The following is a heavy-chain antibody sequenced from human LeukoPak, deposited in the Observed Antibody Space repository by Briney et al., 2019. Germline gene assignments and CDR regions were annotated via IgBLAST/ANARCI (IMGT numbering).Heavy chain of an antibody. CDR3: AGDFWSGYYFRD. CDR1: GGSISSYY. J-gene: IGHJ4*02. CDR2: IYYSGST. V-gene: IGHV4-39*07. Sequence: SETLSLTCTVSGGSISSYYWGWIRQPPGKGLEWIGSIYYSGSTYYNPSLKSRVTISVDTSKNQFSLKLSSVTAADTAVYYCAGDFWSGYYFRDWGQGTLVTVSS. D-gene: IGHD3-3*01.